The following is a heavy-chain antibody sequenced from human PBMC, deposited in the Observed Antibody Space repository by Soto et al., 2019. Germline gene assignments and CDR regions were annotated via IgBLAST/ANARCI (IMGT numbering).Heavy chain of an antibody. J-gene: IGHJ5*02. D-gene: IGHD3-3*01. V-gene: IGHV3-23*01. CDR3: EKENFWSGYYMGWFDP. Sequence: EVQLLESGGGLVQPGGSLRLSCAASGFTFSSYAMSWVRQAPGKGLEWVSAISGSGGSTYYADSVKGRFTISRDNSKNTLYLQMNSLRAEDTAVYYCEKENFWSGYYMGWFDPWGQGTLVTVFS. CDR2: ISGSGGST. CDR1: GFTFSSYA.